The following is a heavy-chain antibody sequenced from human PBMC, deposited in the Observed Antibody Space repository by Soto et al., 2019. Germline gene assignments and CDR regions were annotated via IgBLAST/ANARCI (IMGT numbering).Heavy chain of an antibody. V-gene: IGHV3-30*18. D-gene: IGHD6-19*01. CDR1: GFTFSSYG. CDR3: AKDLQGLPYFDY. CDR2: ISYDGSNK. Sequence: QVQLVESGGGVVQPGRSLRLSCAASGFTFSSYGMHWVRQAPGKGLEWVAVISYDGSNKYYADSVKGRFTISRDNSKNTLYLQMNSLRAEDTAVYYFAKDLQGLPYFDYWGQGTLVTVSS. J-gene: IGHJ4*02.